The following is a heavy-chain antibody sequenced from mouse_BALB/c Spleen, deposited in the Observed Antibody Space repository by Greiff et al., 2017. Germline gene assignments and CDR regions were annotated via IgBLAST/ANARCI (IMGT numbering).Heavy chain of an antibody. V-gene: IGHV5-6-5*01. CDR2: ISSGGST. Sequence: EVHLVESGGGLVKPGGSLKLSCAASGFTFSSYAMSWVRQTPEKRLEWVASISSGGSTYYPDSVKGRFTISRDNARNILYLQMSSLRSEDTAMYYCARRSIRGAMDYWGQGTSVTVSS. J-gene: IGHJ4*01. CDR1: GFTFSSYA. CDR3: ARRSIRGAMDY. D-gene: IGHD2-12*01.